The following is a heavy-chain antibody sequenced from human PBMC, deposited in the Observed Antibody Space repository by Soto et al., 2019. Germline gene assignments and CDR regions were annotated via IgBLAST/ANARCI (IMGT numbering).Heavy chain of an antibody. J-gene: IGHJ6*02. CDR3: AASHGYSSSPRPPTWMDV. V-gene: IGHV3-30*14. D-gene: IGHD6-6*01. CDR2: IAYDGSNK. CDR1: EFTFISYA. Sequence: PGGSLRLSCASSEFTFISYARHLVRQAPGKGLEWVAVIAYDGSNKYYADSVKGRFTISRDNSKNTLYLQMNSLRAEDTAVYYCAASHGYSSSPRPPTWMDVWGQGTTLTVSS.